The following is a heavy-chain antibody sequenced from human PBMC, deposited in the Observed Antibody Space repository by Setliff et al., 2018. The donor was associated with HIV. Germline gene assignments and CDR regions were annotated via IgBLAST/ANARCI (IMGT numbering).Heavy chain of an antibody. J-gene: IGHJ4*02. CDR1: GYTFTSYS. V-gene: IGHV1-3*04. CDR3: VRRATAAEVFDY. D-gene: IGHD6-13*01. CDR2: LRTGTGDT. Sequence: VKVSCKASGYTFTSYSMHWVRQAPGQRLEWMGWLRTGTGDTSYSVKFQGRLTITRDTSANTAYMELSNLRSEDTAVYYCVRRATAAEVFDYWGQGTLVTVSS.